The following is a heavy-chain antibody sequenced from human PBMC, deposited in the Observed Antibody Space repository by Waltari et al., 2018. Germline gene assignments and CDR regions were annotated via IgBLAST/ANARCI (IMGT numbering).Heavy chain of an antibody. D-gene: IGHD6-19*01. Sequence: EVQLVESGGGLVKPGGSLRLSCAASGFTFSSYSMNWVRQAPGKGLEWVSSISSSSSYIYYADSVKGRFTISRDNAKNSLYLQMNSLRAEDTAVYYCARDPPGSSGYFDYWGQGTLVTVSS. V-gene: IGHV3-21*01. CDR1: GFTFSSYS. CDR2: ISSSSSYI. CDR3: ARDPPGSSGYFDY. J-gene: IGHJ4*02.